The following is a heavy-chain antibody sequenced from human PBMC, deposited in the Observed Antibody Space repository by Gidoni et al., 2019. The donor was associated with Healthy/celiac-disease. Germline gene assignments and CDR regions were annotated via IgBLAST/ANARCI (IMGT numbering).Heavy chain of an antibody. CDR2: ISYDGSNK. CDR1: GFTFSSYA. Sequence: QVQLVESGGGVVQPGRSLRLSCAASGFTFSSYAMHWVRQAPGKGLEWVAVISYDGSNKYYADSVKGRFTISRDNSKNTLYLQMNSLRAEDTAVYYCARGGKLELSFAGNDYWGQGTLVTVSS. CDR3: ARGGKLELSFAGNDY. J-gene: IGHJ4*02. D-gene: IGHD1-7*01. V-gene: IGHV3-30-3*01.